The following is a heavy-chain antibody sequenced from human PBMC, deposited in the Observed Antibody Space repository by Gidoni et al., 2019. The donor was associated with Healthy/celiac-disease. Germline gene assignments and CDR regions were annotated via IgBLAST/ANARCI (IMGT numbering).Heavy chain of an antibody. J-gene: IGHJ4*02. CDR1: GYTITGYY. D-gene: IGHD3-10*01. CDR3: ARDLGLLWFGE. CDR2: INPNSGST. V-gene: IGHV1-2*02. Sequence: QQQLVQSGAEAKKPGASVKVSCKASGYTITGYYMHWVRQAPGQGLEWMGWINPNSGSTNYAQKFKGRVTMTRDSSISTAYMELSRLRADDTAVYCCARDLGLLWFGEWGQGTLVTVSS.